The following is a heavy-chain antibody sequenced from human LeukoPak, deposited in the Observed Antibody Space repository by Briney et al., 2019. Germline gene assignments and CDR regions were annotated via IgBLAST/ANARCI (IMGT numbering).Heavy chain of an antibody. V-gene: IGHV4-59*12. J-gene: IGHJ6*02. CDR1: GGSLSSYY. Sequence: PSETLSLTCTVSGGSLSSYYWSWIRQPPGKGLEWIGYIYYSGSTNYNPSLKSRVTISVDTSKNQFSLKLSSVTAADTAVYYCARDRVVVAASYGMDVWGQGTTVTVSS. CDR2: IYYSGST. CDR3: ARDRVVVAASYGMDV. D-gene: IGHD2-15*01.